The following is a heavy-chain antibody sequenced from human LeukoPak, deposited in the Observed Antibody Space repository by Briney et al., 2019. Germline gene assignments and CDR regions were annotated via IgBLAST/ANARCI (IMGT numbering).Heavy chain of an antibody. Sequence: PGGSLRLSCAASGFTFSSYSMNWVRQAPGKGLEWVSSISSSSSYIYYADSVKGRFTISRDNAKNSLYLQMNSLRAEDTAVYYCARGSSGWYWYYYYYYMDVWGKGTTVTISS. D-gene: IGHD6-19*01. CDR2: ISSSSSYI. V-gene: IGHV3-21*01. CDR3: ARGSSGWYWYYYYYYMDV. J-gene: IGHJ6*03. CDR1: GFTFSSYS.